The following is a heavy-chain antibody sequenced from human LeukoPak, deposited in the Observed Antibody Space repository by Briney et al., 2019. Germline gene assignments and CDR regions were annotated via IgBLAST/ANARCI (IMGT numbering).Heavy chain of an antibody. CDR3: ARSLPITMIVVAPYYYYGMDV. D-gene: IGHD3-22*01. CDR1: GGTFSGYA. CDR2: IIPIFGTA. V-gene: IGHV1-69*01. J-gene: IGHJ6*02. Sequence: VASVKVSCKASGGTFSGYAISWVRQAPGQGLEWMGGIIPIFGTANYAQKFQGRVTITADESTSTAYMELSSLRSEDTAVYYCARSLPITMIVVAPYYYYGMDVWGQGTTVTVSS.